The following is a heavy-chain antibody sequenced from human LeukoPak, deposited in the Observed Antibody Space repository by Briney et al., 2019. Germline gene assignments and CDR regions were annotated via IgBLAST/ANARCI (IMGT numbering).Heavy chain of an antibody. V-gene: IGHV3-23*01. CDR1: GFTFNIYS. Sequence: GGSLRLSCVASGFTFNIYSMSWVRQAPGKGLEWVSSITSSGDATFYADSVKDHFTISRDNSRSTLYLQMSRLRVEDTDVYYCAKDRPNYHESNGHYYRLNGDSWGQGTLVTVSS. CDR3: AKDRPNYHESNGHYYRLNGDS. CDR2: ITSSGDAT. J-gene: IGHJ5*01. D-gene: IGHD3-22*01.